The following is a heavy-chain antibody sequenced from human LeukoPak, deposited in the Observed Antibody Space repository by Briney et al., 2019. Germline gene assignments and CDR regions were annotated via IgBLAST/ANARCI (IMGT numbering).Heavy chain of an antibody. V-gene: IGHV3-11*01. CDR3: ARAKTSTTVIYY. CDR2: ISSSGSTI. CDR1: GFTFSDYY. J-gene: IGHJ4*02. D-gene: IGHD4-17*01. Sequence: GGSLRLSCAASGFTFSDYYMSWIRQAPGKGLEWVSYISSSGSTIYYADSVKGRFTISRDNAKHSLYLQMNSQTAEDTAVYYCARAKTSTTVIYYWGQGTLVTVSS.